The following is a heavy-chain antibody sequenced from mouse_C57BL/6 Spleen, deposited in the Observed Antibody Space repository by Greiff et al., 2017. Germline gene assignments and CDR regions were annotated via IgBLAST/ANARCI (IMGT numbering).Heavy chain of an antibody. CDR2: FYPGTGSI. CDR1: GYTFTEYT. V-gene: IGHV1-62-2*01. D-gene: IGHD1-1*01. Sequence: QVQLQQSGAELVKPGASVKLSCKASGYTFTEYTIHWVKQRSGQGLEWIGCFYPGTGSIKYNEKFKDKATLTAYKSSSTVYMERSRLTSEDSAVYFCARHALNYYGTTFDYWGQGTTLTVSS. J-gene: IGHJ2*01. CDR3: ARHALNYYGTTFDY.